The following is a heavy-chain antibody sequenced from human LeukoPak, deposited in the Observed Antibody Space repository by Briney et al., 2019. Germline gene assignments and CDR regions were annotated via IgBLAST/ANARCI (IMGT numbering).Heavy chain of an antibody. CDR1: GGSFSGYY. V-gene: IGHV4-34*01. CDR2: INHSGST. J-gene: IGHJ3*02. D-gene: IGHD2-15*01. Sequence: PSETLSLTFAVCGGSFSGYYWSWIRQPPGKGLEWIGEINHSGSTNYNPSLKSRVTISVDTSKNQFSLKLSSVTAADTAVYYCAARYCSGGSCWADAFDIWGQGTMVTVSS. CDR3: AARYCSGGSCWADAFDI.